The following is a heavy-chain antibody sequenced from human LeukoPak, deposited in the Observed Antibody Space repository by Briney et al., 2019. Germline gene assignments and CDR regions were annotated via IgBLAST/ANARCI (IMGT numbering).Heavy chain of an antibody. D-gene: IGHD3-3*01. Sequence: PGRSLRLSCAASGFTFSSYAMHWVRQAPGKGLEWVAVISYGGSNKYYADSVKGRFTISRDNSKNTLYLQMNSPRAEDTAVYYCAKDLYAAFWSGYPQHEKYYYYYGMDVWGQGTTVTVSS. CDR3: AKDLYAAFWSGYPQHEKYYYYYGMDV. V-gene: IGHV3-30-3*01. CDR1: GFTFSSYA. J-gene: IGHJ6*02. CDR2: ISYGGSNK.